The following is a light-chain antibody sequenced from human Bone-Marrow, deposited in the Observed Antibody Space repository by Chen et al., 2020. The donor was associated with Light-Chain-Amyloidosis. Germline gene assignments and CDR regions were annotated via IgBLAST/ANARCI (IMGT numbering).Light chain of an antibody. J-gene: IGLJ3*02. CDR2: AVS. V-gene: IGLV2-14*03. Sequence: QSSLTHPASASGSPGQSVTPSCTGSNSHVGAHKYVSWYQQSPGKAPKLIIYAVSDRPSGLSYRFSGSKSDNTASLTIYGLQAEDEADYYCGSYTTTNTLVFGGGTKLTVL. CDR3: GSYTTTNTLV. CDR1: NSHVGAHKY.